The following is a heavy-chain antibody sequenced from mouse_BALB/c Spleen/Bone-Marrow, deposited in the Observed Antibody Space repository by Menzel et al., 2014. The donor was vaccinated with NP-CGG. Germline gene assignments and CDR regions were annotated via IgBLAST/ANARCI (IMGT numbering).Heavy chain of an antibody. CDR3: ARHYGYGAMDY. CDR1: GFAFSSYD. J-gene: IGHJ4*01. V-gene: IGHV5-12-1*01. D-gene: IGHD1-2*01. CDR2: ISSGGGST. Sequence: DVHLVESGGGLVKPGGSLKLSCAASGFAFSSYDMSWVRQTPEKRLEWVAYISSGGGSTYYPDTVKGRLTISRDNAKNTLYLQMSSLKSEDTAMYYCARHYGYGAMDYWGQGTSVTVSS.